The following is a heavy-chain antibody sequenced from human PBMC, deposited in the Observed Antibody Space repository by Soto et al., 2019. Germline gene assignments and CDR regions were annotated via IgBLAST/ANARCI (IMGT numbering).Heavy chain of an antibody. CDR2: INHSGST. J-gene: IGHJ4*02. CDR1: GGSFSGYY. V-gene: IGHV4-34*01. Sequence: QVQLQQWGAGLLKPSETLSLTCAVYGGSFSGYYWSWIRQPPGKGLEWIGEINHSGSTNYNPSLKSRVTISVDTSKNQFSLKRSSVTAADTAVYYCARMVGIEYSSSVIDYWGQGTLVTVSS. D-gene: IGHD6-6*01. CDR3: ARMVGIEYSSSVIDY.